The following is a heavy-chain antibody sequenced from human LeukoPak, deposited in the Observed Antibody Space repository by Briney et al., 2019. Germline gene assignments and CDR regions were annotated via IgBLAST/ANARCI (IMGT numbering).Heavy chain of an antibody. Sequence: AGSLTLSCAVSGFTFSSYALSWVRLAPGRGLEWVSAISGSGGSTYYTVSVKGRFTISRDNSKTTLFLQMSSLTAEDTAVYYCAKGPNTVYYGDAVDFWGQGTLVTVSS. D-gene: IGHD4-17*01. J-gene: IGHJ4*02. CDR2: ISGSGGST. CDR3: AKGPNTVYYGDAVDF. V-gene: IGHV3-23*01. CDR1: GFTFSSYA.